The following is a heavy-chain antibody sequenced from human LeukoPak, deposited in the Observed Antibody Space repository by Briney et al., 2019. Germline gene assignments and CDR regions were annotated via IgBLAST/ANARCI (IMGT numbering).Heavy chain of an antibody. CDR3: ASNPGIVAAGFDY. J-gene: IGHJ4*02. CDR1: GYTFTSYG. Sequence: SVKVSCKASGYTFTSYGISWVRQAPGQGLEWMGRIIPILGIANYAQKFQGRVTITADKSTSTAYMELSSLRSEDTAVYYCASNPGIVAAGFDYWGQGTLVTVSS. V-gene: IGHV1-69*04. D-gene: IGHD6-13*01. CDR2: IIPILGIA.